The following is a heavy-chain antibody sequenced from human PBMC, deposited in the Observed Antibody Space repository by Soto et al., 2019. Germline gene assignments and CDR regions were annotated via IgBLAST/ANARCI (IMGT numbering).Heavy chain of an antibody. CDR3: ARGGPRDGYRDLDY. Sequence: EVQLLESGGDLVQPGGSLRLSCAASGFAFTTYAMTWVRQSPGKGLEWVSCITNSGGSTYFADSVKGRFTISRDNSKITLYLQMSSLSAEDTAVYYCARGGPRDGYRDLDYWGPGTQVTVSS. CDR2: ITNSGGST. J-gene: IGHJ4*02. V-gene: IGHV3-23*01. D-gene: IGHD5-18*01. CDR1: GFAFTTYA.